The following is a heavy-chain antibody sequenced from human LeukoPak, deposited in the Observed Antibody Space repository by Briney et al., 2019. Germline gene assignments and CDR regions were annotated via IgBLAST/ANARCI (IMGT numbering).Heavy chain of an antibody. CDR3: ARGLGNYFDY. J-gene: IGHJ4*02. D-gene: IGHD7-27*01. CDR1: GGSISNYY. CDR2: IYYSGYT. V-gene: IGHV4-59*01. Sequence: SETLSLTCTVSGGSISNYYWSWIRQSPGKGLEWIGYIYYSGYTNYNPSLKNRVTISVDTSGNQFSLKLSSVTAADTAVYYCARGLGNYFDYWGQGTLVTVSS.